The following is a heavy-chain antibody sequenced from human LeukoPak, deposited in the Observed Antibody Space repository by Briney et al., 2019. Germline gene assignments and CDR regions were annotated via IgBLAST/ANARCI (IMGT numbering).Heavy chain of an antibody. CDR2: IYSGGTT. D-gene: IGHD5-24*01. V-gene: IGHV3-66*01. CDR3: ARGRDGDPAFDV. J-gene: IGHJ3*01. CDR1: AFIISNNY. Sequence: GGSLRLSCAASAFIISNNYMTWVRQAPGKGLDWVSVIYSGGTTYYADSAKGRFTISRDNFKNTLYLQMNSLRAEDTAVYYCARGRDGDPAFDVWGQGTMVTVSS.